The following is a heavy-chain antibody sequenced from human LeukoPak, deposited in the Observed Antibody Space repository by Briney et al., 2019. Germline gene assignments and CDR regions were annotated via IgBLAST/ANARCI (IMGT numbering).Heavy chain of an antibody. Sequence: SETLSLTCTVSGDSFSSGSYYWSWIRQPPGKGLEWIGYIYYSGSTNYNPSLKSRVTISVDTSKNQFSLKLSSVTAADTAVYYCARIAVSSGWGYFDYWGQGTLVTASS. CDR2: IYYSGST. CDR1: GDSFSSGSYY. V-gene: IGHV4-61*01. CDR3: ARIAVSSGWGYFDY. D-gene: IGHD6-19*01. J-gene: IGHJ4*02.